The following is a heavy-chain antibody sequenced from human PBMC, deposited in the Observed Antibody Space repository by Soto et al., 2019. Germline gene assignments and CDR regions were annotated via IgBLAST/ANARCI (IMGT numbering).Heavy chain of an antibody. D-gene: IGHD6-19*01. CDR1: GFTFSSYA. Sequence: GGSLRLSCAASGFTFSSYAMSWVRQAPGKGLEWVSAISGSGGSTYYEDSVKGRFTIARDNSKNTLYLQMNSLRAEDTAVYYCAKDRIAVAGTGGADYWGQGTLVTVSS. CDR2: ISGSGGST. V-gene: IGHV3-23*01. CDR3: AKDRIAVAGTGGADY. J-gene: IGHJ4*02.